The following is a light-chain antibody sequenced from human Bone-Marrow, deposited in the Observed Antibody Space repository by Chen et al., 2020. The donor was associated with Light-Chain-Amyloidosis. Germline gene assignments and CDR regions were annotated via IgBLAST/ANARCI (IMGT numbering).Light chain of an antibody. Sequence: ESVMTQSPATLSLVPGESATLSCRVSQSVGNKLAWYQHKPGQGPSLVIYDAPTRASGIPARFSGSGSGTEFTLTISSLQSEDFAVYFCQQYNNWPRTVGQGTRVEVK. CDR3: QQYNNWPRT. CDR2: DAP. CDR1: QSVGNK. V-gene: IGKV3-15*01. J-gene: IGKJ1*01.